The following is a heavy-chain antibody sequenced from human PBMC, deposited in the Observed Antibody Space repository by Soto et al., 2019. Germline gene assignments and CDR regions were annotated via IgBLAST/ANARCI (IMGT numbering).Heavy chain of an antibody. CDR1: GFTFRSDG. V-gene: IGHV3-23*01. Sequence: GGSLRLSCAAPGFTFRSDGMSWVRQAPGKGLEWVSGISGSGGYTYYADSVKGWFTISRDNSKNTLYLQMNSLRAEDTAVYYCAKESGGIGGSFDYWGQGTLVTVSS. CDR3: AKESGGIGGSFDY. J-gene: IGHJ4*02. D-gene: IGHD2-15*01. CDR2: ISGSGGYT.